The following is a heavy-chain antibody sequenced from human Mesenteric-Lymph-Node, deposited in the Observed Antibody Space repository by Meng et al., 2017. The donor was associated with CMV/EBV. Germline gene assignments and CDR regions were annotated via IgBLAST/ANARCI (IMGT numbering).Heavy chain of an antibody. V-gene: IGHV3-66*02. CDR3: AREGVPAAGMDV. D-gene: IGHD2-2*01. CDR2: IYSGGST. CDR1: GFTFSSYW. J-gene: IGHJ6*02. Sequence: GGSLRLSCAASGFTFSSYWMHWVRQAPGKGLVWVSVIYSGGSTYYADSVKGRFTISRDNSKNTLYLQMNSLRAEDTAVYYCAREGVPAAGMDVWGQGTTVTVSS.